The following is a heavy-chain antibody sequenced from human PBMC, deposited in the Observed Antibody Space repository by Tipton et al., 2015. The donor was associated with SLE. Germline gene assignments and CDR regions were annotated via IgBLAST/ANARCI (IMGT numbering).Heavy chain of an antibody. D-gene: IGHD5-12*01. CDR2: MSWNGGYI. J-gene: IGHJ3*02. V-gene: IGHV3-9*01. CDR1: GFKFDDYA. CDR3: AKEGGWVNDDFDI. Sequence: SLRLSCAASGFKFDDYAMHWVRQVPGKGLEWLSGMSWNGGYIDYADSVKGRFTISRDNSRNTLYLRMDTLRVEDSAIYYCAKEGGWVNDDFDIWGQGTRVFVSS.